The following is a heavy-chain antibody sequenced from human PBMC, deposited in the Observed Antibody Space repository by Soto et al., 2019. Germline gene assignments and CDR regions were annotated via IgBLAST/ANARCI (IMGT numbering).Heavy chain of an antibody. J-gene: IGHJ3*02. D-gene: IGHD2-15*01. CDR1: GFSLNIGEVG. V-gene: IGHV2-5*02. Sequence: QITLKESGPTLVKPTETLTLTCTFSGFSLNIGEVGVGSIRQPPGKALEWLALLFWDDDKRYSPYLKNRLTITKDTSKNHIVLTLTNMDPVDTATYYCAHAIVVVVGATRVYSLDIWGQGTMVTVSS. CDR2: LFWDDDK. CDR3: AHAIVVVVGATRVYSLDI.